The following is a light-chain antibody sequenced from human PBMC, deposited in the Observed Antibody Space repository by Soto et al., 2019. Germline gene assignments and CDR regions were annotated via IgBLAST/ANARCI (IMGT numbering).Light chain of an antibody. Sequence: DIQMTQSPSSLSASVGDRVTITCRASQTISTYLKWYQQKPGKAPDLLIYAASSLQSGVPPRFSGSGSGTDFTLTISSLQPEDFATYYWQQSYSAPYTFGQGTNVEIK. V-gene: IGKV1-39*01. J-gene: IGKJ2*01. CDR2: AAS. CDR3: QQSYSAPYT. CDR1: QTISTY.